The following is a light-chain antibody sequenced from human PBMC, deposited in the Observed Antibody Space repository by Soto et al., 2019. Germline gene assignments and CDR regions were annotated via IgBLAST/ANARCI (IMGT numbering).Light chain of an antibody. Sequence: TQSPSSVSASVGDRVTITCRASQGISSWLAWYQQKPGQAPRLLIYGASSRATGIPDRFSGSGSGTDFTLTISRLEPEDVAVYYCQQYGSSPPITFGQGTRLEIK. CDR2: GAS. J-gene: IGKJ5*01. V-gene: IGKV3-20*01. CDR3: QQYGSSPPIT. CDR1: QGISSW.